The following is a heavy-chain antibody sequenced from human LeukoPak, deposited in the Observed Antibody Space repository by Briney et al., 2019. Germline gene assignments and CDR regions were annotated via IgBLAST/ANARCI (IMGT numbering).Heavy chain of an antibody. CDR2: MNPNSGNT. D-gene: IGHD6-13*01. Sequence: GASVKVSCKASGYTFTSYDINWVRQATGQGLEWMGWMNPNSGNTGYAQKFQGRVTMTRNTSISTAYMELSSLRSEDTAVYHCARVNRAAATAYYYYGMDVWGQGTTVTVSS. J-gene: IGHJ6*02. CDR1: GYTFTSYD. CDR3: ARVNRAAATAYYYYGMDV. V-gene: IGHV1-8*01.